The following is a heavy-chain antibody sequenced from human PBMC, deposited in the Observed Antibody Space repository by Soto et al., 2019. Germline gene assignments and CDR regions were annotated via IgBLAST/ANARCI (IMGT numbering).Heavy chain of an antibody. CDR3: TINPLYGDETY. CDR2: IKSKTDGGTT. CDR1: GFTFSNAW. J-gene: IGHJ4*02. V-gene: IGHV3-15*01. D-gene: IGHD4-17*01. Sequence: LRLSCAASGFTFSNAWMSWVRQAPVKGLEWVGRIKSKTDGGTTDYAAPVKGRFTISRDDSKNTLYLQMNSLKTEDTAVYYCTINPLYGDETYWGQGTLVTVSS.